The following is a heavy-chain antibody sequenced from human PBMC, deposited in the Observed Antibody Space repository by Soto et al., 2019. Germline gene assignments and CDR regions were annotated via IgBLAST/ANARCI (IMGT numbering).Heavy chain of an antibody. CDR2: ITSNGGNT. V-gene: IGHV3-64*01. Sequence: EVQLVESGGGLVLPGGSLRLSCAASGFTFSSYAMHWVRQAPGKGLECVSAITSNGGNTDYANSVKHRFTISRDNSKNTLYLQMGSLRAEDMAVYYCARRIPFGFGMDVWGQGTTVTVSS. CDR3: ARRIPFGFGMDV. J-gene: IGHJ6*02. D-gene: IGHD2-21*01. CDR1: GFTFSSYA.